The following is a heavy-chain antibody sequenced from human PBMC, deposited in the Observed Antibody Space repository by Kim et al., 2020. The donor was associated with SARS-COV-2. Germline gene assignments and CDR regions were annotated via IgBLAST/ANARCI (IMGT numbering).Heavy chain of an antibody. J-gene: IGHJ4*02. CDR2: INHSGST. D-gene: IGHD3-10*01. CDR3: ARGPLYGSGSYELDY. V-gene: IGHV4-34*01. CDR1: GGSFSGYY. Sequence: SETLSLTCAVYGGSFSGYYWSWIRQPPGKGLEWIGEINHSGSTNYNPSLKSRVTISVDTSKNQFSLKLSSVTAADTAVYYCARGPLYGSGSYELDYWGQGTLVTVSS.